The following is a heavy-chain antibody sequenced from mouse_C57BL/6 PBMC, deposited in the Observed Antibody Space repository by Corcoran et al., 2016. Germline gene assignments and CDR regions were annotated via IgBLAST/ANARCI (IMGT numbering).Heavy chain of an antibody. CDR3: ARSDSNSYYFDY. J-gene: IGHJ2*01. V-gene: IGHV1-26*01. CDR1: GYTFTDYY. Sequence: EVQLQQSGPELVKPRASVKISYKASGYTFTDYYMNWVKQSHGKSLEWIGDINPNNGGTSYNQKFKGKATLTVDKSSSTAYMELRSLTSEDSAVYYCARSDSNSYYFDYWGQGTTLTVSS. D-gene: IGHD2-5*01. CDR2: INPNNGGT.